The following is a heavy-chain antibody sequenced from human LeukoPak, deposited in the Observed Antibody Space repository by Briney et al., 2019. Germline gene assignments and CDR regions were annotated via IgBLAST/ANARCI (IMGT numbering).Heavy chain of an antibody. V-gene: IGHV1-2*02. J-gene: IGHJ4*02. CDR1: GYTFTSYG. CDR2: IGAYSGGT. D-gene: IGHD3-3*01. CDR3: ARDISLGYYDFWSGYYRGFDY. Sequence: ASVKVSCKASGYTFTSYGISWVRQAPGQGLEWMGWIGAYSGGTNYAQKFQGRVTMTRDTSISTAYMELSRLRSDDTAVYYCARDISLGYYDFWSGYYRGFDYWGQGTLVTVSS.